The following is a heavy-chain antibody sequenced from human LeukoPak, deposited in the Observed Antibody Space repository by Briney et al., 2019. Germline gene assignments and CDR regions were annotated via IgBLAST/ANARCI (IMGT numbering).Heavy chain of an antibody. V-gene: IGHV4-59*08. J-gene: IGHJ4*02. CDR2: IYYSGIT. CDR3: ARLIDRRDGYNYVDY. Sequence: SGTLSLTCTVSGGSISSYYWSWVRQPPGKGLERIGYIYYSGITNYNPSLKSPVSISVDTSKNQLSLKLSSVTAADTAVYYCARLIDRRDGYNYVDYWGQGTLVTVSS. D-gene: IGHD5-24*01. CDR1: GGSISSYY.